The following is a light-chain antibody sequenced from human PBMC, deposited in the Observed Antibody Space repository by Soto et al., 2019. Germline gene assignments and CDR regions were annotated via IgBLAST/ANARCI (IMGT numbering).Light chain of an antibody. V-gene: IGLV2-14*01. CDR2: DVS. CDR1: SSDVGGYNY. J-gene: IGLJ1*01. CDR3: CSYTTSNTRQIV. Sequence: QSALTQPASLSGSPGQSSTISCTGTSSDVGGYNYVSWYQQHPGKAPKFMIYDVSNRPSGVSNRFSGSKSGNTASLTISGLQAEDEADYYCCSYTTSNTRQIVFGTGTKVTVL.